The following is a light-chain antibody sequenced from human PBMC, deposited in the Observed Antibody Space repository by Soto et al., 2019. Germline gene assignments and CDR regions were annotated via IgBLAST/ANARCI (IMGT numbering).Light chain of an antibody. V-gene: IGLV2-14*01. Sequence: QSALTQPASVSGSPGQSITISCTGTSSDVGGYNYVSWYQQHPGKAPKRMIYDVSNRPSGVSNRFSGSKSGNTASLTISGLQAEDEADYYCSSYTSSSPLFGTGTKLTVL. CDR1: SSDVGGYNY. CDR2: DVS. J-gene: IGLJ1*01. CDR3: SSYTSSSPL.